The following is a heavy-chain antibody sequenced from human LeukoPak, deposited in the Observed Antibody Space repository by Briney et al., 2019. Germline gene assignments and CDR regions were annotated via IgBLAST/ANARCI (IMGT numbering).Heavy chain of an antibody. V-gene: IGHV4-59*01. J-gene: IGHJ5*02. CDR2: IYYSGST. CDR3: ARVGDMYYYGSEPHWFDP. D-gene: IGHD3-10*01. CDR1: GGSISSYY. Sequence: SETLSLTCTVSGGSISSYYWSWIRQPPGKGPEWIGYIYYSGSTNYNPSLKSRVTISVDTSKNQFSLKLSSVTAADTAVYYCARVGDMYYYGSEPHWFDPWGQGTLVTVSS.